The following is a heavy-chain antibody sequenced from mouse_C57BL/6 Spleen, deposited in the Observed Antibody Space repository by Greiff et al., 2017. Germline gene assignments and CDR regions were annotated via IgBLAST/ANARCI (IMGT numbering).Heavy chain of an antibody. Sequence: QVQLQQPGAELVKPGASVKLSCKASGYTFTSYWMPWVKQRPGQGLEWIGMIHPNSGSTNYNEKFKSKATLTVAKSSSTAYMQLSILTSEDSACYYCAISGLDYGSSYDWYFDVWGTGTTVTVSS. J-gene: IGHJ1*03. CDR2: IHPNSGST. CDR1: GYTFTSYW. CDR3: AISGLDYGSSYDWYFDV. V-gene: IGHV1-64*01. D-gene: IGHD1-1*01.